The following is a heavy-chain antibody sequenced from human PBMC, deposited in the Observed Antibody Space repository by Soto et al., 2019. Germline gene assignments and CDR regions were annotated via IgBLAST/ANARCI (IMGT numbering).Heavy chain of an antibody. J-gene: IGHJ4*02. D-gene: IGHD6-13*01. CDR2: IIPILGIA. Sequence: GASVKVSCKASGGTFSSYTISWVRQAPGQGLEWMGRIIPILGIANYAQKFQGRVTITADKSTSTAYMELSSLRSEDTAVYYCARETGAETYSSSWRPPPYYFDYWGQGTLVTVSS. CDR1: GGTFSSYT. CDR3: ARETGAETYSSSWRPPPYYFDY. V-gene: IGHV1-69*04.